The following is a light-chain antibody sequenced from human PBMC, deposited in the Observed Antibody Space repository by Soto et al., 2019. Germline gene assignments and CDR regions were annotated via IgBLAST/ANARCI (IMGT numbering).Light chain of an antibody. CDR2: GAS. J-gene: IGKJ1*01. V-gene: IGKV3-15*01. CDR1: QSVSSN. CDR3: QQYDTLPRT. Sequence: EIVMTQSPATLSVSPGERATLSCRASQSVSSNLAWYQQKLGQDPRLLIYGASARATGIPARFSGSGSETEFTLTISSLQSEDFAVYYCQQYDTLPRTFGQGTKVDIK.